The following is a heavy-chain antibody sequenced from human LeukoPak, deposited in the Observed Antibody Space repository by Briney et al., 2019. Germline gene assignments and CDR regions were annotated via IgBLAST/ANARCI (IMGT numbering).Heavy chain of an antibody. V-gene: IGHV3-23*01. Sequence: GGSLRLSCAPSGSTFTNYAMNWVRQAPGKGLASVSAISGSGGSSSYADSVRGRFTISRDNSNNMLYLQMNSLRAEDTAVYYCAKPLRDAGSFNYPYFDFWGQGTLVTVSS. CDR3: AKPLRDAGSFNYPYFDF. CDR2: ISGSGGSS. CDR1: GSTFTNYA. J-gene: IGHJ4*02. D-gene: IGHD5-24*01.